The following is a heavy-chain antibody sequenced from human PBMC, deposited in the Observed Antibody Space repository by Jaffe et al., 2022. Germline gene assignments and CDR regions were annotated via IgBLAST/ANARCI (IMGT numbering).Heavy chain of an antibody. J-gene: IGHJ3*02. CDR2: IGGGDD. D-gene: IGHD3-3*01. V-gene: IGHV3-23*01. Sequence: EVQVWESGGGLGQPGGSLRLSCVGSGFSFNIFAMSWVRQAPGEGLEWVAGIGGGDDHYAESVKGRFTISRDDSKSMVYLQMNSLRAEDTATYFCAKDTIPMNGMWDAFDIRGQGTKVIVSS. CDR1: GFSFNIFA. CDR3: AKDTIPMNGMWDAFDI.